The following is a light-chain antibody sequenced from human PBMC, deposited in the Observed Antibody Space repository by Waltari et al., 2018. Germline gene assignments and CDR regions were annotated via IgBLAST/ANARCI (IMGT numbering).Light chain of an antibody. V-gene: IGKV1-5*03. CDR2: KAS. CDR1: QGISSW. CDR3: QQYNSYSRT. J-gene: IGKJ2*01. Sequence: DIQMTQSPSTLSASVGDRVTITCRASQGISSWLAWYQQKPGKAPKLLIYKASTLESGVPSRFSGSGSGTEFTLTISSLQPDDFATYYCQQYNSYSRTFGQGTKLEI.